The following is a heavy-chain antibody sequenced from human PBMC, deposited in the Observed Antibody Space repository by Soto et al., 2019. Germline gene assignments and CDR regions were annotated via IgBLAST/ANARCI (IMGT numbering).Heavy chain of an antibody. CDR1: GGSISSGGYS. CDR3: ARYGYSYDFGAAGRYNWFDP. Sequence: TSETLSLTCAVSGGSISSGGYSWSWIRQPPGKGLEWNGYIYHSGSTYYNPSLKSRVTISVDRSKNQFSLKLSSVTAADTAVYYCARYGYSYDFGAAGRYNWFDPWGQGTLVTVSS. D-gene: IGHD3-3*01. V-gene: IGHV4-30-2*01. J-gene: IGHJ5*02. CDR2: IYHSGST.